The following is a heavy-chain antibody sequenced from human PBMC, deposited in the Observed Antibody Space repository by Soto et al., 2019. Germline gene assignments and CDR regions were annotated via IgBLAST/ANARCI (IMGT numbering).Heavy chain of an antibody. D-gene: IGHD6-13*01. CDR2: INTGDGNT. CDR1: GYTFANYP. V-gene: IGHV1-3*04. CDR3: ARESSSYNWFDP. Sequence: ASVQVSCKASGYTFANYPIHWVRQAPGQRLEWMGWINTGDGNTQYSQKFLGRVSITRDTSAMTAYMELTSLRSEDTAVYYCARESSSYNWFDPWGQGTLVTVSS. J-gene: IGHJ5*02.